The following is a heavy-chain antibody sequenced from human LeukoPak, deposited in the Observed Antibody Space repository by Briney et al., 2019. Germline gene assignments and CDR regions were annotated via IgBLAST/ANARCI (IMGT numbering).Heavy chain of an antibody. J-gene: IGHJ4*02. V-gene: IGHV3-23*01. D-gene: IGHD3-10*01. CDR1: GFAFSSYA. CDR3: GKETGIILVRGAVDY. Sequence: GGSLRLSCAASGFAFSSYAMSWVRQAQGKGLDWVSVTSGSGGNPYYADSVKGRFTISRDNSKNTVYLHMNSLRAEDTALYYCGKETGIILVRGAVDYWGQGTLVTVSS. CDR2: TSGSGGNP.